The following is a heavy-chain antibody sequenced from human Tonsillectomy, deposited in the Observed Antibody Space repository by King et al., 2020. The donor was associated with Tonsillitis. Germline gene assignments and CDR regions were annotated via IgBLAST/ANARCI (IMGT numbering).Heavy chain of an antibody. D-gene: IGHD2/OR15-2a*01. Sequence: GQLVQSGAEVKKPGASVKVSCKASGFTFSSYYMHWVRQAPGQGLEWMGIINPSGDSTTYAQKFQGRVTMTRDTSTSTVYMELSSLRSEDTAVFYCARDNSARDKGGSEYWWFDPWGQGTLVTVSS. CDR1: GFTFSSYY. CDR2: INPSGDST. CDR3: ARDNSARDKGGSEYWWFDP. V-gene: IGHV1-46*03. J-gene: IGHJ5*02.